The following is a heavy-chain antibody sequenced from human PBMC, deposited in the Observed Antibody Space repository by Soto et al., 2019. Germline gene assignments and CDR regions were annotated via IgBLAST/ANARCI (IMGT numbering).Heavy chain of an antibody. Sequence: QVQLVQSGAEVKKPGASVKVSCKASGYTFTSYAMHWVRQAPGQRLEWMGWINAGNGNIKYSQKFQGRVTITRDTSASTAYMELSSLRSEDTAVYYCASYDFWSGYSGVYFDYWGQGTLVTVSS. D-gene: IGHD3-3*01. CDR1: GYTFTSYA. CDR2: INAGNGNI. J-gene: IGHJ4*02. V-gene: IGHV1-3*01. CDR3: ASYDFWSGYSGVYFDY.